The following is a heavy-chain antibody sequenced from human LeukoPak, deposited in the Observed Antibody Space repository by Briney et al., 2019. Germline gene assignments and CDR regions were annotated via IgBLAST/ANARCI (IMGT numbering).Heavy chain of an antibody. CDR3: ARGGTAMTTLDYMDV. Sequence: PGGSLRLSCAASGFTFSSYSMMWVRQAPGKGLEWVSYISSSGSTIYYADSVKGRFTISRDNAKNMLFLQMDSLRAEDTAVSFCARGGTAMTTLDYMDVWGKGTTVTVSS. D-gene: IGHD4-11*01. J-gene: IGHJ6*03. V-gene: IGHV3-48*04. CDR2: ISSSGSTI. CDR1: GFTFSSYS.